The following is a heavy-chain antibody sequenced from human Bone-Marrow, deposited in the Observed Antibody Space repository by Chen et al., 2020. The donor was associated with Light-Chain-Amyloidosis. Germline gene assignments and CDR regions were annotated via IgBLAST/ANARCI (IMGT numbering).Heavy chain of an antibody. Sequence: EVQLVESGGGLIQPGGSLRLSCAASGFTVSSNYMTWVRQAPGKGREGVSVIYSGDNTYYADSVKGRFNISRDNSKNTLYLQMNSLRAEDAALYYCARDRGSYPGGGYFDYWGQGTLVSVSS. D-gene: IGHD1-26*01. CDR1: GFTVSSNY. CDR3: ARDRGSYPGGGYFDY. V-gene: IGHV3-53*01. CDR2: IYSGDNT. J-gene: IGHJ4*02.